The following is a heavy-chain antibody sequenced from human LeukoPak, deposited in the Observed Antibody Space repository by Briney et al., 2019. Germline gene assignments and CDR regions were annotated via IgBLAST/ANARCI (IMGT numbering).Heavy chain of an antibody. J-gene: IGHJ4*02. CDR1: GYTFTSYY. CDR3: AILTRGSSGVDY. Sequence: GASVKVSCKASGYTFTSYYMHWVRQAPGQGLEWMAIINPSGGSTSYAQKFQGRVTVTRDTSTSTVYMDLSSLTYEDTAVYYCAILTRGSSGVDYWGQGTLVTVSS. D-gene: IGHD1-26*01. V-gene: IGHV1-46*01. CDR2: INPSGGST.